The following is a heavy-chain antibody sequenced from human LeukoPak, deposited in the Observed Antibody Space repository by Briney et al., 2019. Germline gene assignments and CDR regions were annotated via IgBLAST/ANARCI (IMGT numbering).Heavy chain of an antibody. CDR1: GLTFSRHA. V-gene: IGHV3-23*01. CDR3: AKDYGDLKEDF. D-gene: IGHD4-17*01. J-gene: IGHJ4*02. CDR2: ISGSGGST. Sequence: GGSLRLSCAASGLTFSRHAMSWVRQAPGKGLEWVSSISGSGGSTYYADSVKGRFTISRNNAKNTLYLQMNSLRAEDTAVYYCAKDYGDLKEDFWGQGTLVTVSS.